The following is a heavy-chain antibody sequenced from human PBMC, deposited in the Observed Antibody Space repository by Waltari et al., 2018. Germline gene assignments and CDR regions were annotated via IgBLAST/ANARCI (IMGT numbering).Heavy chain of an antibody. CDR3: ARVVARD. J-gene: IGHJ4*02. CDR2: ISSSGSTI. V-gene: IGHV3-48*02. Sequence: ITWVRQAPGRGLEWVSYISSSGSTIYYTDSVKGRFTISRDSAKNSLYLQMNSLRDEDTAVYYCARVVARDWGQGTLVTVSS.